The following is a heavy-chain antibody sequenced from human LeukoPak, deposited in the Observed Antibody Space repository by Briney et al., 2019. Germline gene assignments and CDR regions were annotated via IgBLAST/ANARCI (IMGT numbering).Heavy chain of an antibody. D-gene: IGHD3-10*01. CDR3: ASTLVWFGELPPSHYGMDV. Sequence: GGSLRLSCAASGFTFSSYWMSWVRQAPGKGLEGVANIRQDGSEKYYVDSVKGRFTISRDNAKNSLYLQMNSLRAEDTAVYYCASTLVWFGELPPSHYGMDVWGQGTTVTVSS. V-gene: IGHV3-7*01. J-gene: IGHJ6*02. CDR1: GFTFSSYW. CDR2: IRQDGSEK.